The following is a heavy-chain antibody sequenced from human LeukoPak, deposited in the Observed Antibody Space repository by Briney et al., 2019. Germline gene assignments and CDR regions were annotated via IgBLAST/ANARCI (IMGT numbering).Heavy chain of an antibody. Sequence: GASVKVSCKASGYTFTSYAMHWVRQAPGQRLEWMGWINAGNGNTKYSQKFQGRVTITRDTSASTAYMELSSLRSEDTAVYYCARDLTILAVAQNWFDPWGQGTLVTVSS. CDR1: GYTFTSYA. V-gene: IGHV1-3*01. D-gene: IGHD6-19*01. J-gene: IGHJ5*02. CDR3: ARDLTILAVAQNWFDP. CDR2: INAGNGNT.